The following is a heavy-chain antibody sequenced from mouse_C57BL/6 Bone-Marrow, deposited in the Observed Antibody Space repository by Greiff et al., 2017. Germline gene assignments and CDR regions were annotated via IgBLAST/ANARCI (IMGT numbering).Heavy chain of an antibody. CDR3: ARPDYAMDY. CDR2: ISSGGSYT. Sequence: EVQLVESGADLVKPGGSLKLSCAASGFTFSSYGMSWVRQTPDPRLEWVATISSGGSYTYYPDRVKGRFPISRDNAKNTLYLQMNRLTSEDTAMYYCARPDYAMDYWGQGTSVTVSS. V-gene: IGHV5-6*01. CDR1: GFTFSSYG. J-gene: IGHJ4*01.